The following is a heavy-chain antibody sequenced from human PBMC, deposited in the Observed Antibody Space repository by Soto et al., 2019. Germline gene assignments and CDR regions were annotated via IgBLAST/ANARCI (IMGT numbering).Heavy chain of an antibody. J-gene: IGHJ6*02. V-gene: IGHV1-18*01. CDR1: GYTFTSYG. CDR3: ARGAGLYCSSASCYHYYYYYGMDV. D-gene: IGHD2-2*01. CDR2: ISAYNGNT. Sequence: GASVKVSCKASGYTFTSYGISWVRQAPGQGLEWMGWISAYNGNTNYAQKLQGGVTMTTDTSTSTAYMELRSLRSDDTAVYYCARGAGLYCSSASCYHYYYYYGMDVWGQGTTVTVSS.